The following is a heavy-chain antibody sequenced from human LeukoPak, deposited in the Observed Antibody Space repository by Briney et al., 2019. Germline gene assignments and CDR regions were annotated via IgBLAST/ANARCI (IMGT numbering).Heavy chain of an antibody. V-gene: IGHV1-69*13. CDR1: GGTFSTYA. CDR2: IIPIFGTA. J-gene: IGHJ6*03. Sequence: ASVKVSCKASGGTFSTYAISWVRQAPGQGLEWMGGIIPIFGTANYAQKFQGRVTITADESTSTAYMELRSLRSDDTAVYYCARNSQYPTNYYYYYYMDVWGKGTTVTVSS. D-gene: IGHD2-2*01. CDR3: ARNSQYPTNYYYYYYMDV.